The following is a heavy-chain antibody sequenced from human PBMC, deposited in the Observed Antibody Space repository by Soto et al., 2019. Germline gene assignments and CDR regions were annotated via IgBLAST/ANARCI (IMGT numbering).Heavy chain of an antibody. V-gene: IGHV3-23*01. D-gene: IGHD3-22*01. CDR3: AKVYYYDLSGCGFLDY. CDR1: GFIFSSYA. J-gene: IGHJ4*02. CDR2: ISGSGRST. Sequence: GGSLRLSCGASGFIFSSYAMSWVRQAPGKGLEWVSVISGSGRSTYYADSVQGRFTISRDNSQNMVYLQMNTLRAEDTALYCCAKVYYYDLSGCGFLDYWGQGTLVTVSS.